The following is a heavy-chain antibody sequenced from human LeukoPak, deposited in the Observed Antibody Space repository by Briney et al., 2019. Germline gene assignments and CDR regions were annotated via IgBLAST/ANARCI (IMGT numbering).Heavy chain of an antibody. D-gene: IGHD2-15*01. CDR2: ISSSGNTI. V-gene: IGHV3-11*04. J-gene: IGHJ6*04. Sequence: GGSLRLSCAASGFTFSDFYMHWIRQAPGKGLEWLAYISSSGNTIYYADSVKGRLTISRDNAKNSLFRQMHSLRAEDTDVYYCPRHDCRGFGVWGKGAWVAVSS. CDR1: GFTFSDFY. CDR3: PRHDCRGFGV.